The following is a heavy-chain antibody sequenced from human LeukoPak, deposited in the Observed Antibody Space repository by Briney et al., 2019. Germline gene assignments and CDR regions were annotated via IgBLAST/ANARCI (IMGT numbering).Heavy chain of an antibody. CDR1: GYTFRSHG. D-gene: IGHD3-3*01. CDR2: ISGYNGKT. Sequence: GASVKVSCKASGYTFRSHGLSWVRQAPGQGLEWMGWISGYNGKTNYAQNLQGRVTMTTDTSTSTGYMELMSLRSDDTAVYYCARVAFTVIRGKKGYYFGMAVGGKGPTVPV. V-gene: IGHV1-18*01. J-gene: IGHJ6*04. CDR3: ARVAFTVIRGKKGYYFGMAV.